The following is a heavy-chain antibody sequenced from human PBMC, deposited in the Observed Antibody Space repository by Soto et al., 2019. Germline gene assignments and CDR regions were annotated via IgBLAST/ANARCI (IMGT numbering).Heavy chain of an antibody. CDR1: GFTFRRHA. CDR2: ISRDGSNE. Sequence: QVQLVASGGGVVQQGRSLTLSCEASGFTFRRHAIHWVRQAPGKGLEWVAVISRDGSNEYYEDSVKGRFTISRDNSKNTLFLQLNSLSLEDTAVYYCARSRNGGVADSFDYWGQGTLVTVSS. J-gene: IGHJ4*02. V-gene: IGHV3-30-3*01. D-gene: IGHD3-10*01. CDR3: ARSRNGGVADSFDY.